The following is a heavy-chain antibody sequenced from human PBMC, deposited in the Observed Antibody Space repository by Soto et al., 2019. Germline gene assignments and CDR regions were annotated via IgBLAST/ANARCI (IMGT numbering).Heavy chain of an antibody. V-gene: IGHV3-48*03. Sequence: EVQLVESGGGLVQAGGSLRLFCAVSGFTFSSYEMNWVRQAPGKGLEWASYIGTSGKTIYYADSVRGRFTISRDNAKNSLYLQMNSLRAEDTAVYFCARDPAIYSGKFDYGLDVWGRGTTVTVSS. CDR3: ARDPAIYSGKFDYGLDV. CDR2: IGTSGKTI. J-gene: IGHJ6*02. CDR1: GFTFSSYE. D-gene: IGHD4-4*01.